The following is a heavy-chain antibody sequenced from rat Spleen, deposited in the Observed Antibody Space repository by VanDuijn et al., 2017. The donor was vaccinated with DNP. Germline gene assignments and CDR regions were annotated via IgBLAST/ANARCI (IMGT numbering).Heavy chain of an antibody. D-gene: IGHD3-1*01. CDR3: ATHLDY. CDR1: GFIFSDYN. J-gene: IGHJ2*01. CDR2: ISYDGSKT. V-gene: IGHV5-7*01. Sequence: EVQLVESGGGLVQPGRSLKVSCAASGFIFSDYNMAWVRQAPKKGLEWVATISYDGSKTYYRDSVKGRFNISRDNAKSNLYLLMDSLKSEDTATYYCATHLDYWGQGVLVTVSS.